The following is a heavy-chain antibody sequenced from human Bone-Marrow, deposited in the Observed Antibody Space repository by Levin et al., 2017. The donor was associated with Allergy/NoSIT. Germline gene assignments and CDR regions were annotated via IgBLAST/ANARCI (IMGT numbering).Heavy chain of an antibody. V-gene: IGHV4-34*01. Sequence: SETLSLTCAVYGESFSGHYWTWIRQPPGKGLEWIGEINHSRSTNYNPSLKSRVAMSVDASKNQFSLRLSSVTAADTAVYYCATGNSVSVTTAAGTIDYWGLGTLVTVSS. CDR3: ATGNSVSVTTAAGTIDY. J-gene: IGHJ4*02. D-gene: IGHD6-13*01. CDR2: INHSRST. CDR1: GESFSGHY.